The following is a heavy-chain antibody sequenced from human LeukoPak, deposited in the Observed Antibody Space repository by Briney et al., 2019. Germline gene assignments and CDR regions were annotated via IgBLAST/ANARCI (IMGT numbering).Heavy chain of an antibody. CDR2: IHNGCGTT. V-gene: IGHV3-23*01. Sequence: PGGSLRLSCIASGFTFSSYTMNWVRQAPGKGLEGVSAIHNGCGTTSYADSVKGRFTISRDNSKNTLFLQMNSLRAEDTAVYYCAKDSAFGGEDSWGQGTLVTVSS. CDR1: GFTFSSYT. CDR3: AKDSAFGGEDS. J-gene: IGHJ4*02. D-gene: IGHD3-16*01.